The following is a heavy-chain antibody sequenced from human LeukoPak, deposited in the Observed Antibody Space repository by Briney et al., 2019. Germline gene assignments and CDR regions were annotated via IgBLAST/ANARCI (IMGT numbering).Heavy chain of an antibody. D-gene: IGHD5-18*01. CDR1: GFTFSTYA. V-gene: IGHV3-7*01. CDR2: IKQDGSEK. J-gene: IGHJ4*02. CDR3: ARDSTDYGYEEWR. Sequence: GGSLRLSCAASGFTFSTYAMSWVRQAPGKGLEWVANIKQDGSEKYYVDSLKGRFTISRDNAKNSLYLQMNSLRAEDTAVYYCARDSTDYGYEEWRWGQGTLVTVSS.